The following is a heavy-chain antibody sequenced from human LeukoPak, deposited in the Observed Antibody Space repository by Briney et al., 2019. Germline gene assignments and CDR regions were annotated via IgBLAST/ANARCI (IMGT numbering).Heavy chain of an antibody. CDR1: GGSISGYY. Sequence: SETLSLTCTVSGGSISGYYWSWIRQTPGQAPEWIGYIHSTGTTDYHPSLRRRVTISVDTSKNQFSLKLNSVTAADTAVYYCARHDEDCNGQYCFLLSFDSWGQGALVTASS. V-gene: IGHV4-59*08. CDR2: IHSTGTT. J-gene: IGHJ4*02. D-gene: IGHD2-21*01. CDR3: ARHDEDCNGQYCFLLSFDS.